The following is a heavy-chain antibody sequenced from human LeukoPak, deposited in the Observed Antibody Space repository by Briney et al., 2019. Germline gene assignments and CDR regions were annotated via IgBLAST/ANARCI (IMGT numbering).Heavy chain of an antibody. CDR3: GRARSRLYYMDV. V-gene: IGHV1-69*13. CDR2: IIPIFGTA. Sequence: GASVKVSCKASGYTFTSYGISWVRQAPGQGLEWMGRIIPIFGTANYAQKFQGRVTITADESTSTAYMELSSLRSEDTAVYYCGRARSRLYYMDVWGKGTTVTVSS. CDR1: GYTFTSYG. J-gene: IGHJ6*03.